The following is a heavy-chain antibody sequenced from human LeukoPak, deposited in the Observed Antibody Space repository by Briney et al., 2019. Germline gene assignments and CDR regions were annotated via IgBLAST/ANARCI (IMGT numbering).Heavy chain of an antibody. CDR1: GYTFTSYY. Sequence: GASVKVSCKASGYTFTSYYMHWVRQAPGQGLEWMGWISGYNEKTNYAQKFQGRVTMTTDTSTSTAYMELRRLRSDDTAVYYCARDPGSFLSGSGWLNWFEPWGQGTLVTVSS. CDR2: ISGYNEKT. D-gene: IGHD6-19*01. CDR3: ARDPGSFLSGSGWLNWFEP. V-gene: IGHV1-18*04. J-gene: IGHJ5*02.